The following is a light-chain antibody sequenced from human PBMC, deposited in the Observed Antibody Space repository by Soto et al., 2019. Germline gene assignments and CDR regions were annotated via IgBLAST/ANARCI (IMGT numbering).Light chain of an antibody. CDR3: QEGSNWPPPIT. V-gene: IGKV3-11*01. J-gene: IGKJ5*01. Sequence: VLTQSPATLSLSPGERATLSCRASHSVGSYLAWYQQKPGQAPRLLVYDASKRATGTPARFSGSGSGTDFTLTISSLEPEDFAVYYCQEGSNWPPPITFGQGTRLEIK. CDR1: HSVGSY. CDR2: DAS.